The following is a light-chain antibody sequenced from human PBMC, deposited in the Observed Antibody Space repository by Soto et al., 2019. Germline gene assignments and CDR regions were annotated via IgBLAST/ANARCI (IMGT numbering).Light chain of an antibody. Sequence: QSVLTQPASVSGSPGQSITISCTGTSSDVGAYNTVSWYQQYPGKAPKVMIYEVSNRPSGVSNRFSGYKSGKTASLTISRLQAEDEADYYCSSYTTSKTVVFGGGTKLTVL. CDR3: SSYTTSKTVV. J-gene: IGLJ2*01. CDR2: EVS. V-gene: IGLV2-14*01. CDR1: SSDVGAYNT.